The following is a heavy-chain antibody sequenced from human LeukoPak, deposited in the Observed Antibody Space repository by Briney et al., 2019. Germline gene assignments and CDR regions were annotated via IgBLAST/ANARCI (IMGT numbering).Heavy chain of an antibody. J-gene: IGHJ4*02. CDR2: IRNKANSYTT. CDR3: IRSHSSGYGPVDY. D-gene: IGHD3-22*01. V-gene: IGHV3-72*01. CDR1: GFTFRDYY. Sequence: GGSLRLSCAASGFTFRDYYMDWVRQAPGKGLEWVGRIRNKANSYTTEYAASVKGRFTISRDDSKSSLYLQMNSLKSEDTAVYYCIRSHSSGYGPVDYWGQGTLVTVSS.